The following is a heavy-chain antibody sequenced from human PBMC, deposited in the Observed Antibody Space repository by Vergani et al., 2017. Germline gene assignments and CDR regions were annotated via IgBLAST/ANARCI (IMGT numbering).Heavy chain of an antibody. CDR1: GFTFTSSA. CDR3: AAATSTGVGFDY. D-gene: IGHD2/OR15-2a*01. CDR2: IVVGSGNT. V-gene: IGHV1-58*02. Sequence: QMQLVPSGPEVKTPGTPVKVSGKASGFTFTSSAMQWVRQPRGQRLEGIGRIVVGSGNTNYAKKLQERVTMTRDMSTTAYDMALSSMRSEDTAVYYCAAATSTGVGFDYWGQGTLVTVSS. J-gene: IGHJ4*02.